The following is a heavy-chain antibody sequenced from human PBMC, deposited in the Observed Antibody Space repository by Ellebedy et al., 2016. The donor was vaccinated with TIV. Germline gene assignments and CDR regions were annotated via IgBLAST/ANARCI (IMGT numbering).Heavy chain of an antibody. V-gene: IGHV4-39*02. J-gene: IGHJ3*01. D-gene: IGHD1-26*01. Sequence: SETLSLTXTVSGASISGSRYYWGWVRQSPGKGLEWIATIYSTGITYYHPSLKSRVTVSVDTPRNHFSLELNSVTASETAAYFCALNTGLGGWGVGNPFDVWGQGTMVSVSS. CDR2: IYSTGIT. CDR3: ALNTGLGGWGVGNPFDV. CDR1: GASISGSRYY.